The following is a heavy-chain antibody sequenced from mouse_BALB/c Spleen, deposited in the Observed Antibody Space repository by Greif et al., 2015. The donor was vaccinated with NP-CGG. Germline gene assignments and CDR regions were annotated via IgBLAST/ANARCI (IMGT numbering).Heavy chain of an antibody. Sequence: LQQPGSELVRPGASVELSCKASGYTFTSYWMHWVKQRPGQGLEWIGNIYPGSGSTNYDEKFKSKATLTVDTSSNTAYMQLSSLTSEDSAVYYCTRLGNYGYWGQGTTLTVSS. V-gene: IGHV1S22*01. CDR1: GYTFTSYW. CDR3: TRLGNYGY. CDR2: IYPGSGST. J-gene: IGHJ2*01. D-gene: IGHD2-1*01.